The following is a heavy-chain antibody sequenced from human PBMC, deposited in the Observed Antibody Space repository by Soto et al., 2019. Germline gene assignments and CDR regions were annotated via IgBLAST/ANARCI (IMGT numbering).Heavy chain of an antibody. CDR3: ARDHGGYCSSTSCQLDYYYYYGMAV. V-gene: IGHV1-2*04. D-gene: IGHD2-2*01. Sequence: ASVLVSCKASGFTFSGCYMHWVRRAPGQGLEWRGWINPNSGGTNYAKKSQGWVTITRDTSISTAYMALSRLRCDVTAVEHRARDHGGYCSSTSCQLDYYYYYGMAVWGQGTTVTVSS. CDR1: GFTFSGCY. J-gene: IGHJ6*02. CDR2: INPNSGGT.